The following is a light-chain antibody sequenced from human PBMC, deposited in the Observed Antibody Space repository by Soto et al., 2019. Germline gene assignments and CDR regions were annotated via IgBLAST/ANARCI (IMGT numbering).Light chain of an antibody. CDR2: EAS. Sequence: EIVLTQSPGTLSLSPGERGTLSCRASQGVDNNYLVWYQQKPGQAPRLLIFEASSRASGVPARISGSGSGTDFTLTISSLEPEDFAVYYCQQYNNWPPLTFGGGTKVELK. V-gene: IGKV3-11*01. J-gene: IGKJ4*01. CDR1: QGVDNNY. CDR3: QQYNNWPPLT.